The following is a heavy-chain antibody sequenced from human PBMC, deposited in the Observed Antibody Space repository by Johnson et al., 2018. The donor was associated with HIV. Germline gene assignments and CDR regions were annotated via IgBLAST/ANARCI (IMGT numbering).Heavy chain of an antibody. CDR3: ARALRWPNAFDI. D-gene: IGHD4-23*01. Sequence: HVQLVESGGGVVQPGRSLRLSCAASGFTFSSYAMHWVRQAPGKGLEWVAVISYDGSNKYYADSVKGRFTISRDNSKNSLYLQMSSLRAEDTTIYYCARALRWPNAFDIWGQGTLVTVSS. V-gene: IGHV3-30-3*01. J-gene: IGHJ3*02. CDR2: ISYDGSNK. CDR1: GFTFSSYA.